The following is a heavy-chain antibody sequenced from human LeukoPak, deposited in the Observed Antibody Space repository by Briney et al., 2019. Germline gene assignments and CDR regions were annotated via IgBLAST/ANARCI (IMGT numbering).Heavy chain of an antibody. Sequence: GGSLRLSCAASGFTVSSNYMSWVRQAPGKGLEWVSVIYCGGSTYYADSVKGRFTISRDNSKNTLYLQMNSLRAEDTAVYYCAKSGHSNYFYGMDVWGQGTTVTVSS. V-gene: IGHV3-53*01. J-gene: IGHJ6*02. CDR3: AKSGHSNYFYGMDV. CDR1: GFTVSSNY. CDR2: IYCGGST. D-gene: IGHD4-11*01.